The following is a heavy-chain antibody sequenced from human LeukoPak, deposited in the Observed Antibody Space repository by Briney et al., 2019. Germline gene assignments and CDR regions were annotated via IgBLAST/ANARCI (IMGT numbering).Heavy chain of an antibody. CDR2: INSNSVGA. V-gene: IGHV1-2*02. J-gene: IGHJ4*02. CDR3: ARAQHACHDILTGYTRGYYFDY. D-gene: IGHD3-9*01. Sequence: ASLKLSCKASRYTFTGYYMGGVRQAPRQGLGWSGWINSNSVGANSAQRSSGSVTMSKDTSTSTAYLELSRLRPHDTAVYYCARAQHACHDILTGYTRGYYFDYWGQGTLVTVSS. CDR1: RYTFTGYY.